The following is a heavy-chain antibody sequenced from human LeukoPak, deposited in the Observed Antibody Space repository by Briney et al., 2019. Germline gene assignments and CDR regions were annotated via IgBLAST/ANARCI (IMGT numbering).Heavy chain of an antibody. D-gene: IGHD1-26*01. J-gene: IGHJ4*02. CDR1: GDSISSSNYY. Sequence: PSETLSLTCSVSGDSISSSNYYWGWIRQPPGKGLEWIGDIFYSGSTYYNPSLKSRVTMSVDTSKSQFSLKLSSVTAADTAVYYCARQVGATIFDYWGQGTLVTVSS. CDR3: ARQVGATIFDY. V-gene: IGHV4-39*07. CDR2: IFYSGST.